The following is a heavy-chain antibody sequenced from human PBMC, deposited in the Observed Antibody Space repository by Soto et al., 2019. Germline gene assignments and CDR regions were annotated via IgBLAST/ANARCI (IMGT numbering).Heavy chain of an antibody. CDR1: GFTFTAYN. CDR3: ARGYDSSAGDY. CDR2: ITSGRTYT. J-gene: IGHJ4*02. V-gene: IGHV3-21*06. Sequence: EVQLVESGGGLVKPGGSLRLSCAASGFTFTAYNMNWFRQAPGKGLEWVSSITSGRTYTYYADSVKGRFTVSRQNAKSSVYLEMDSLRAEDTAVYFCARGYDSSAGDYWGQGTLVTVSS. D-gene: IGHD3-22*01.